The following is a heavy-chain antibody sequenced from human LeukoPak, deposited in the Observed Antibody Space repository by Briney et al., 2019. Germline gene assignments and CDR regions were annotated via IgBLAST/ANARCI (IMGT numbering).Heavy chain of an antibody. J-gene: IGHJ4*02. CDR3: ARRGGSGYCGTCYYFDY. CDR1: GFTVSSNY. Sequence: PGGSLRLSCAASGFTVSSNYMSWVRQAPGKGLEWVSVIYSGGSTYYADSVKGRFTISRDNSKNTLYLQMNSLRAEDTAVYYCARRGGSGYCGTCYYFDYWGQGTLVTVSS. V-gene: IGHV3-53*01. D-gene: IGHD3-22*01. CDR2: IYSGGST.